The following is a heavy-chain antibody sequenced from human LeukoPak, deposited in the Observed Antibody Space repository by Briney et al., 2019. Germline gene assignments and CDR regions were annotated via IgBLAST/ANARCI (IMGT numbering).Heavy chain of an antibody. CDR2: IKQDGSEK. V-gene: IGHV3-7*01. D-gene: IGHD3-22*01. CDR1: GSTFSSYW. CDR3: ARAGDSSGYYWNYYYGMDV. Sequence: GGSLRLSCAASGSTFSSYWMSWVRQAPGKGLEWVANIKQDGSEKYYVDSVKGRFTISRDNAKNSLYLQMNSLRAEDTAVYYCARAGDSSGYYWNYYYGMDVWGQGTTVTVSS. J-gene: IGHJ6*02.